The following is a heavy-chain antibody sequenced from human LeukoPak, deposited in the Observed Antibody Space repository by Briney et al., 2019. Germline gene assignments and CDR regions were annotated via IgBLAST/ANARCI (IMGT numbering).Heavy chain of an antibody. J-gene: IGHJ1*01. CDR2: ISGSGGST. CDR3: AKDYYYDSSGLAEYFQH. Sequence: GGSLRLSCAASGFTLSSYAMSWVRQAPGKGLEWVSAISGSGGSTYYADSVKGRFTISRDNSKNTLYLQMNSLRAEDTAVYYCAKDYYYDSSGLAEYFQHWGQGTLVTVSS. CDR1: GFTLSSYA. D-gene: IGHD3-22*01. V-gene: IGHV3-23*01.